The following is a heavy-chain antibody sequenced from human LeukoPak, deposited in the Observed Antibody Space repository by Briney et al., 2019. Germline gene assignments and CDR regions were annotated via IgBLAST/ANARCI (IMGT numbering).Heavy chain of an antibody. CDR1: GYTFTGYY. J-gene: IGHJ4*02. CDR3: ARPGRGLRSGSYYSFDY. CDR2: INPNSGGT. Sequence: GASVKVSCKASGYTFTGYYMHWVRQAPGQGLEWMGWINPNSGGTNYAQKFQGRVSMTRDTSISTAYMELSRLRSDDTAVYYCARPGRGLRSGSYYSFDYWGQGTLVTVSS. D-gene: IGHD1-26*01. V-gene: IGHV1-2*02.